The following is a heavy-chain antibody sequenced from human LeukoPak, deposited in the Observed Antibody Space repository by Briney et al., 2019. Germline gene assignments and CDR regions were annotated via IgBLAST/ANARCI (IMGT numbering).Heavy chain of an antibody. CDR1: GGSISSTSYY. CDR2: IYYSGST. J-gene: IGHJ4*02. CDR3: ARHSSINWKGGYYFDY. V-gene: IGHV4-39*01. D-gene: IGHD1-1*01. Sequence: PSETLSLTCTVSGGSISSTSYYWGWIRQPPGKGLEWIGSIYYSGSTYYSPSLKSRVTISVDTSKNQFSLNLSSVTAADTAVYYCARHSSINWKGGYYFDYWGQGTLVTVSS.